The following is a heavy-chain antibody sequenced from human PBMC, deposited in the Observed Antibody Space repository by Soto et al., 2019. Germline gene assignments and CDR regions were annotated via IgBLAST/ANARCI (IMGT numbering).Heavy chain of an antibody. CDR2: ISSSGTCT. CDR1: GFSFIDYY. D-gene: IGHD3-22*01. J-gene: IGHJ4*02. V-gene: IGHV3-11*06. Sequence: QVQLVESGGGLVKPGGSLRLSCAASGFSFIDYYMNWIRQAPGKGLEWISYISSSGTCTNYADSVRGRFTMSRDSAKNSLFLQRDGLRAEDTAVYYCARAKLVVEGRFDYWGQGTLVTVSS. CDR3: ARAKLVVEGRFDY.